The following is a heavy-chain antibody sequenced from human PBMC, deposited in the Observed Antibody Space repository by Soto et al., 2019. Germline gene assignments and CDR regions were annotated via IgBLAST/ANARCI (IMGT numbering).Heavy chain of an antibody. CDR2: IYPGDSDT. CDR3: ARRNVVVAATRVYYYYMDV. J-gene: IGHJ6*03. V-gene: IGHV5-51*01. D-gene: IGHD2-15*01. Sequence: GESLKISCKGSGYSFTSYWIGWVRQMPGKGLEWMGIIYPGDSDTRYSPSFQGQVTISADKSISTAYLQWSSLKASDTAMYYCARRNVVVAATRVYYYYMDVWGKGTTVTVSS. CDR1: GYSFTSYW.